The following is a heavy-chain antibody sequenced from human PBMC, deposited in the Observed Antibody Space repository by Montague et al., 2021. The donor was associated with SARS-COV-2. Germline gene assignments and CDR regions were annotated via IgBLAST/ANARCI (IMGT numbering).Heavy chain of an antibody. CDR1: GGSINSGGYY. Sequence: TLSLTCTVSGGSINSGGYYWSWIRQHPGKGLEWIGYIYNSGTTSYSPSLRSRVTISLDTSKNLFSLKVRSVSAADTAVYYCARTVVYSGFDYSWFDPWGQGILVTVSS. J-gene: IGHJ5*02. CDR2: IYNSGTT. D-gene: IGHD5-12*01. CDR3: ARTVVYSGFDYSWFDP. V-gene: IGHV4-31*03.